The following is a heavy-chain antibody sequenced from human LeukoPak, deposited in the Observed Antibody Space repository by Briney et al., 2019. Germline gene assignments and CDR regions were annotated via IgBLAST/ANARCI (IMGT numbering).Heavy chain of an antibody. CDR2: IKQDGSEK. CDR3: AKVDWGYCSGGSCYSPDAFDI. D-gene: IGHD2-15*01. V-gene: IGHV3-7*01. Sequence: GGSLRLSCAASGFTFSSYWMNWVRQAPGKGLEWVANIKQDGSEKYYVDSVKGRFTISRDNSKNTLYLQMNSLRAEDTAVYYCAKVDWGYCSGGSCYSPDAFDIWGQGTMVTVSS. CDR1: GFTFSSYW. J-gene: IGHJ3*02.